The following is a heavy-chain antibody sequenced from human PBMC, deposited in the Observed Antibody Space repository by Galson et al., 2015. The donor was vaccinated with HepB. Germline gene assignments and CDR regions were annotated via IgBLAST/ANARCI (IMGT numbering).Heavy chain of an antibody. CDR2: IGDSGGST. CDR1: GLTFSNYA. Sequence: SLRLSCAASGLTFSNYAMSWVRQAPGKGLEWVSGIGDSGGSTYYNYADSVKGRFTISRDDSQNTLYLQMSSLRAEDTALYYCVKGRTPYWHFDLWGRGTLVTVSS. J-gene: IGHJ2*01. V-gene: IGHV3-23*01. CDR3: VKGRTPYWHFDL.